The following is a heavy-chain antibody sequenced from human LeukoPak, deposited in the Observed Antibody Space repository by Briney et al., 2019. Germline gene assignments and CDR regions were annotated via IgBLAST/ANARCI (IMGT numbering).Heavy chain of an antibody. V-gene: IGHV4-59*08. CDR2: IYYSGST. Sequence: GSLRLSCAASGFTFSSYAMSWVRQAPGKGLEWIGYIYYSGSTNYNPSLKSRVTISVDTSKNQFSLKLSSVTAADTAVYYCARSASGWYPGTFDYWGQGTLVTVSS. CDR1: GFTFSSYA. J-gene: IGHJ4*02. CDR3: ARSASGWYPGTFDY. D-gene: IGHD6-19*01.